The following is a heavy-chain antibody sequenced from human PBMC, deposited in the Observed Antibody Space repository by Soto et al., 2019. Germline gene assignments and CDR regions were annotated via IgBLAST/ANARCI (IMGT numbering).Heavy chain of an antibody. CDR3: ARFGRSGSSSWYSRHYYYYYGMDV. CDR2: INHSGST. V-gene: IGHV4-34*01. Sequence: SETLSLTCAVYGGSFSGYYWSWIRQPPGKGLEWIGEINHSGSTNYNPSLKSRVTISVDTSKNQFSLKLSSVTAADTAVYYCARFGRSGSSSWYSRHYYYYYGMDVWGQGTTVTVSS. D-gene: IGHD6-13*01. J-gene: IGHJ6*02. CDR1: GGSFSGYY.